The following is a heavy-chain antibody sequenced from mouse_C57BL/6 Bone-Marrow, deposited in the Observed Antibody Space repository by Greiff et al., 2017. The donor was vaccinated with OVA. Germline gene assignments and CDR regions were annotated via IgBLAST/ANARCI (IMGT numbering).Heavy chain of an antibody. D-gene: IGHD2-4*01. CDR3: ARDGGLRVYYAMDY. CDR1: GFTFSSYA. V-gene: IGHV5-4*01. J-gene: IGHJ4*01. Sequence: EVQLVESGGGLVKPGGSLKLSCAASGFTFSSYAMSWVRQTPEKRLEWVATISDGGSYTYYPDNVKGRFTISRDNAKNNLYLQMSHLKSEDTAMYYCARDGGLRVYYAMDYWGQGTSVTVSS. CDR2: ISDGGSYT.